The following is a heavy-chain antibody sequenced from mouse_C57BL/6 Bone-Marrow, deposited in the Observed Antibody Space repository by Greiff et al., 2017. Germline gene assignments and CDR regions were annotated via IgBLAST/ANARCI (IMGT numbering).Heavy chain of an antibody. Sequence: VQLKQPGAELVKPGASVKLSCKASGYTFTSYWMHWVKQRPGRGLEWIGRIDPNSGGTKYNEKFKSKATLTVDKPSSTAYMQLSSLTSEDSAVYYCARLLELGRRTFDDWGQGTTLTVSS. J-gene: IGHJ2*01. V-gene: IGHV1-72*01. CDR3: ARLLELGRRTFDD. CDR1: GYTFTSYW. D-gene: IGHD4-1*01. CDR2: IDPNSGGT.